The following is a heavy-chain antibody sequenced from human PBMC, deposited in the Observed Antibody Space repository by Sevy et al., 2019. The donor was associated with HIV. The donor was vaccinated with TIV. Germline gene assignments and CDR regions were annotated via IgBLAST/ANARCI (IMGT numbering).Heavy chain of an antibody. Sequence: GGSLRLSCAASGFTLSSYGMHWVRQAPGKGLEWVAVIRYDGSNKYYADSVKGGFTISRHNSKNTLYLQMNSLRAEDTAAYYCARDRLGITISAEWGGGMDVWGQGTTVTVSS. D-gene: IGHD3-3*01. CDR1: GFTLSSYG. J-gene: IGHJ6*02. V-gene: IGHV3-33*01. CDR3: ARDRLGITISAEWGGGMDV. CDR2: IRYDGSNK.